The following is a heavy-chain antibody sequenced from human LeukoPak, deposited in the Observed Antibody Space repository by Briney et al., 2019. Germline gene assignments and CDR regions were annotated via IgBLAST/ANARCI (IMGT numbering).Heavy chain of an antibody. D-gene: IGHD6-6*01. J-gene: IGHJ6*02. Sequence: GRSLRLSCAASGFTFSSYAMHWVRQAPGKGLEWVAVISYDGSNKYYADSVKGRFTISRDNPKNTLYLQMNSLRAEDTAVYYCARDGKAARAGYYGMDVWGQGTTVTVSS. V-gene: IGHV3-30-3*01. CDR2: ISYDGSNK. CDR3: ARDGKAARAGYYGMDV. CDR1: GFTFSSYA.